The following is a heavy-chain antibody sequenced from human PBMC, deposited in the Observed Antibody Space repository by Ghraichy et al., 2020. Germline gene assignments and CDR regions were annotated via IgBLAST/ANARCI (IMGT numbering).Heavy chain of an antibody. CDR2: IYYSGTT. CDR3: ARLIASTGSSDWFDP. Sequence: SETLSLTCTVSGDSISGSYWSWIRQPPGKGLEWIGYIYYSGTTIYNPSLKSRVTISVDTSKNQFSLKLTSVTAADTAVYYCARLIASTGSSDWFDPWGQGPLVTVSS. CDR1: GDSISGSY. D-gene: IGHD1-1*01. J-gene: IGHJ5*02. V-gene: IGHV4-59*01.